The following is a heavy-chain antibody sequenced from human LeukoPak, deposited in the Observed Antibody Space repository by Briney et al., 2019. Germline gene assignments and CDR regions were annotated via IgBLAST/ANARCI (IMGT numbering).Heavy chain of an antibody. Sequence: SETPSLTCAVYGGSFSGYYWSWIRQPPGKGLEWIGEINHSGSTNYNPSLKSRVTISVDTSKNQFSLKLSSVTAADTAVYYCASEEYYDSSGYNNWGQGTLVTVSS. CDR1: GGSFSGYY. D-gene: IGHD3-22*01. CDR2: INHSGST. CDR3: ASEEYYDSSGYNN. V-gene: IGHV4-34*01. J-gene: IGHJ4*02.